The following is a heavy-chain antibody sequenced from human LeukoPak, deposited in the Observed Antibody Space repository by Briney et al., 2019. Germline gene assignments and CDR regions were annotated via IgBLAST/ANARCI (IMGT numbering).Heavy chain of an antibody. CDR2: ISGSGSST. J-gene: IGHJ2*01. D-gene: IGHD2-8*02. Sequence: PGGSLRLSCAASTFSFGNSAMSWVRQAPGKGLEWVSAISGSGSSTYYADSVRGRFTISRDKSKSTLYLQMNSLRAEDTAVYYCARGVNLVGLYWYFDVWGRGTLVTVSS. CDR3: ARGVNLVGLYWYFDV. V-gene: IGHV3-23*01. CDR1: TFSFGNSA.